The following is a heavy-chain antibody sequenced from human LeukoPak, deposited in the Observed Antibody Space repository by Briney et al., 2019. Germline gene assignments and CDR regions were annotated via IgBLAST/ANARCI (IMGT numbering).Heavy chain of an antibody. D-gene: IGHD6-13*01. J-gene: IGHJ4*02. CDR1: GYTFTGYY. Sequence: APVKVSCKASGYTFTGYYMHWVRQAPGQGLEWVGWINPNSGGTNYAQKFQGRVTMTRDTSITTAYMDLSSLTPDDTAVYFCARDQGSLTRSWYTGYWGQGTQVTVSS. V-gene: IGHV1-2*02. CDR2: INPNSGGT. CDR3: ARDQGSLTRSWYTGY.